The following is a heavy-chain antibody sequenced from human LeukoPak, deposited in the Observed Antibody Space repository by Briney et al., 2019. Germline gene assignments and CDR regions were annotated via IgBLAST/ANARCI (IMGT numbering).Heavy chain of an antibody. CDR3: ARRVDMLATVDY. V-gene: IGHV4-39*01. J-gene: IGHJ4*02. CDR2: IFYSGST. D-gene: IGHD3-9*01. CDR1: RGSISSSDYY. Sequence: SETLSLTCTLPRGSISSSDYYSGWDRQPPRNGLEWLGSIFYSGSTYYNPSLKSRVTMSVDTSKNQCSLRLISVTAADTAVYYCARRVDMLATVDYWGQGSLVTVSA.